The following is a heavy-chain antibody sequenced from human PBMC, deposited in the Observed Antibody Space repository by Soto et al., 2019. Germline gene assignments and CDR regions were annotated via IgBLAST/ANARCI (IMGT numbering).Heavy chain of an antibody. V-gene: IGHV3-23*01. J-gene: IGHJ4*02. Sequence: GGSLRLSCVGSGFMFNNYAMNWVRQAPGKGLEWVSIISDSGESTHYADSVKGRFAISRDNSKNTVYLQMNSLTREDTALYYCARDAYSYKYFSDYWGLGTLVTVSS. CDR2: ISDSGEST. CDR3: ARDAYSYKYFSDY. CDR1: GFMFNNYA. D-gene: IGHD5-18*01.